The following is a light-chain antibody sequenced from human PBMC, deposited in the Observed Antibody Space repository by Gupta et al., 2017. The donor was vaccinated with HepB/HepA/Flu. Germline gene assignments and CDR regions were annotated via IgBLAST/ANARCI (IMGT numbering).Light chain of an antibody. V-gene: IGLV3-19*01. J-gene: IGLJ3*02. CDR1: SLRSYS. CDR2: DKN. Sequence: SDLTQDPAMSVALGRTVRLPCQGDSLRSYSVSWDQQKPGQAPVLVIYDKNNRPSGIPDRFSGSSSGNTATLTITGAQAEDEADYYCSSRDSSGNHWVFGGGTKLTVL. CDR3: SSRDSSGNHWV.